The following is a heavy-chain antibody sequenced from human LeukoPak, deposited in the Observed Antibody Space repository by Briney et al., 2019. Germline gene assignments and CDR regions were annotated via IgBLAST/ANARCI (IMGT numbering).Heavy chain of an antibody. CDR1: GGSISSSSYY. Sequence: SETLSLTCTVSGGSISSSSYYWGWIRQPPGKGLEWIGSIYYSGSTYYNPSPKSRATISVDTSKNQFSLKLSSVAAADTAVYYCARQGLRFLEWAYYFDYWGQGTLVTVSS. V-gene: IGHV4-39*01. J-gene: IGHJ4*02. CDR2: IYYSGST. CDR3: ARQGLRFLEWAYYFDY. D-gene: IGHD3-3*01.